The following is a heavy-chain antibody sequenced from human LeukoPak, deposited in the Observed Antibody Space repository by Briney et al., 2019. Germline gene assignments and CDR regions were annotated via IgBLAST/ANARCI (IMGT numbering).Heavy chain of an antibody. CDR2: INPNSGGT. J-gene: IGHJ4*02. CDR1: GYTFTGYY. D-gene: IGHD5-18*01. V-gene: IGHV1-2*04. CDR3: ARDQGKWIQLWSFDY. Sequence: ASVKVSCKASGYTFTGYYMHWVRQAPGQGLEWMGWINPNSGGTNYAPKFQGWVTMTRDTSISTAYMELSRLRSDDTAVYYCARDQGKWIQLWSFDYWGQGTLVTVSS.